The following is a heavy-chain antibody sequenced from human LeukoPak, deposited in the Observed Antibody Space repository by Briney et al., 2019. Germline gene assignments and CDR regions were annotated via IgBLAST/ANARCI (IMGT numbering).Heavy chain of an antibody. D-gene: IGHD3-22*01. J-gene: IGHJ5*02. V-gene: IGHV1-69*01. CDR3: ARGYDSLRTDYGDWFDP. CDR1: GGTFSSYA. CDR2: IIPIFGTA. Sequence: GSSVKVSCKASGGTFSSYAISWVRQAPGQGLEWMGGIIPIFGTANYAQKFQGRVTITADESTRTAYMELSSLRSEDTAVYYWARGYDSLRTDYGDWFDPWGQGTLVTVSS.